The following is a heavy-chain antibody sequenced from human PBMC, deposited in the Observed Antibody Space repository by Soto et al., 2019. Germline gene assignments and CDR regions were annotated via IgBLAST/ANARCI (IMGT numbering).Heavy chain of an antibody. J-gene: IGHJ3*02. CDR1: GGSVSSGTYY. D-gene: IGHD3-22*01. V-gene: IGHV4-61*01. CDR2: IYYSGST. Sequence: QVQLQESGPGLVKPSETLSLTCTVSGGSVSSGTYYWSCIRQPPGKGLEWIGYIYYSGSTNYNPSLKSRVTLSVATSKNQFSLKLSSVTAADTAVYYCARIWGYDDSSGYDHAFDIWGQGTMVTVSS. CDR3: ARIWGYDDSSGYDHAFDI.